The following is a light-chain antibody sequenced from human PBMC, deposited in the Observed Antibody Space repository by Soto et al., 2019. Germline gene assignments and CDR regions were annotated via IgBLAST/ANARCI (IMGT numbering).Light chain of an antibody. CDR2: GAS. J-gene: IGKJ5*01. CDR1: QXXCXXX. V-gene: IGKV3-20*01. Sequence: EIVLTQSPGTLSLSPGERATLSCRXXQXXCXXXXXWXXXTPRLLIYGASSRATGIPDRFSGSGSGTDFTLSISRLEPEDFAVYYCQVAFGQGTRLEIK. CDR3: QVA.